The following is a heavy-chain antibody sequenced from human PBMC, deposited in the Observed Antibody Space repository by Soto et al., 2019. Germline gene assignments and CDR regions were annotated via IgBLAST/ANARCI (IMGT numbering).Heavy chain of an antibody. CDR2: IYHGLSI. V-gene: IGHV4-34*01. J-gene: IGHJ4*02. CDR3: ARHGGYYFDY. CDR1: SGSFSGYY. D-gene: IGHD3-16*01. Sequence: SETLSLTCTVYSGSFSGYYWSLIRQRPGKGLEWIGEIYHGLSIVYNPSLKSRVTISGDSSKNQFSLKLSSVTAADTAVYYCARHGGYYFDYWGQGTLVTVSS.